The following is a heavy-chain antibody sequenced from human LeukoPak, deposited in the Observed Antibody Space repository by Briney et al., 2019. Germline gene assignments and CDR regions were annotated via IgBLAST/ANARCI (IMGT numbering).Heavy chain of an antibody. D-gene: IGHD1-26*01. V-gene: IGHV4-59*01. CDR3: ARGSYYAHDAFDI. CDR2: IYYSGST. J-gene: IGHJ3*02. CDR1: SGSISSYY. Sequence: SETLSLTCTVSSGSISSYYWSWIRQPPGKGLEWIGYIYYSGSTNYNPSLKSRVTISVDTSKNQFSLKLSSVTAADTAVYYCARGSYYAHDAFDIWGQGTMVTVSS.